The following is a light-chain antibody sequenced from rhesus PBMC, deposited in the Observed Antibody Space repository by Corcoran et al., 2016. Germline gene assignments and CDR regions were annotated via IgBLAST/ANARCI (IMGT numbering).Light chain of an antibody. CDR3: SSYGSNSNYI. Sequence: QAAPTQSTSVSGSPGQSVTISCTGTSSDIGAYNRVSWYQQYPGKAPKLMIYDVSNRPSGVSDRFSGSKSGNTASLTISGLQAEDEADYYCSSYGSNSNYIFGSGTRLTVL. CDR1: SSDIGAYNR. J-gene: IGLJ1*01. V-gene: IGLV2-13*03. CDR2: DVS.